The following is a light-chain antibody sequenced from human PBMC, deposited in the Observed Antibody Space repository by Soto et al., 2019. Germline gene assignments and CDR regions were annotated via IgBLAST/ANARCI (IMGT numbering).Light chain of an antibody. CDR1: QSVFSN. CDR2: GAS. J-gene: IGKJ1*01. V-gene: IGKV3-15*01. Sequence: EIVLTQSPDTLSLSPGERATLSCRASQSVFSNYLTWYQQKPGQAPRLLIYGASTRATGIPARFSGSGSGTEFTLTISSLQSEDFAVYFCQQYNIWPQTFGQGTKVDIK. CDR3: QQYNIWPQT.